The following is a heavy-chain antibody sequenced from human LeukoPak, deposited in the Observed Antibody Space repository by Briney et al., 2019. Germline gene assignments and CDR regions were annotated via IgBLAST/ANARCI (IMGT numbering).Heavy chain of an antibody. CDR3: AFRASPAIVVVPAPFDY. Sequence: GGSLRLSCAASGFTFSSYWMSWVRQAPGKGLEWVANIKQDGSEKYYVDSVKGRFTISRDNAKNSLYLQMNSLRAEDTAVYYCAFRASPAIVVVPAPFDYWGQGTLVTVSS. CDR2: IKQDGSEK. V-gene: IGHV3-7*01. J-gene: IGHJ4*02. CDR1: GFTFSSYW. D-gene: IGHD2-2*01.